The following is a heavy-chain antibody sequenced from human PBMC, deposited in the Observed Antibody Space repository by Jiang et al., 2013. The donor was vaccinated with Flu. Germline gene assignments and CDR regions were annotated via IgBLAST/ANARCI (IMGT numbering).Heavy chain of an antibody. J-gene: IGHJ4*02. CDR1: GGSISSSSYY. D-gene: IGHD3-22*01. Sequence: TVSGGSISSSSYYWGWIRQPPGKGLEWIGSIYYSGSTYYNPSLKSRVTISVDTSKNQFSLKLSSVTAADTAVYYCARTGKGTYYYDSSGYYQFDYWGQGTLVTVSS. CDR2: IYYSGST. V-gene: IGHV4-39*01. CDR3: ARTGKGTYYYDSSGYYQFDY.